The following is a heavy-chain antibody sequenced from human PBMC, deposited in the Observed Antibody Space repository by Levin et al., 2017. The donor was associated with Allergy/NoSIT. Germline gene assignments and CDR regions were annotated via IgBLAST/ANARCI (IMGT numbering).Heavy chain of an antibody. J-gene: IGHJ3*02. Sequence: GGSLRLSCAASGFTFSDYYMSWIRQAPGKGLEWVSYISSSSSYTNYADSVKGRFTISRDNAKNSLYLQMNSLRAEDTAVYYCARAMVRGSVLHAFDIWGQGTMVTVSS. D-gene: IGHD3-10*01. V-gene: IGHV3-11*05. CDR3: ARAMVRGSVLHAFDI. CDR2: ISSSSSYT. CDR1: GFTFSDYY.